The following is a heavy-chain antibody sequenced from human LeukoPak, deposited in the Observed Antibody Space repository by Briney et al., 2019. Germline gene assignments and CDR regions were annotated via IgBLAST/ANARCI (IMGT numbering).Heavy chain of an antibody. CDR3: ARNAGNSDVDY. Sequence: PSETLSLTCTVSGDSISSTTYFWDWVRQPPGKGLEWIGEIYHGGSTNYNPSLKSRVTISVDKSNNQFSLKLNSMTAADTAVYYCARNAGNSDVDYWGQGILVTVSS. CDR1: GDSISSTTYF. V-gene: IGHV4-61*05. D-gene: IGHD4-23*01. J-gene: IGHJ4*02. CDR2: IYHGGST.